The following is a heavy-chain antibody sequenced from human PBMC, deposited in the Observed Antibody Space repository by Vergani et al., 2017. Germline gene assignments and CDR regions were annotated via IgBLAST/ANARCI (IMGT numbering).Heavy chain of an antibody. Sequence: QVQLQESGPGLVKPSETLSLTCTVSNDSVSNTFYYWGWIRQTPGKGLEWIGSIYYSGSTYYNPSLESRVTMSVDTSKSQFSLKLSSVTAADTAVYYCASQNIVVELDATSETGGVPGEFDYWGQGILVTVSS. CDR1: NDSVSNTFYY. D-gene: IGHD2-15*01. J-gene: IGHJ4*02. V-gene: IGHV4-39*01. CDR3: ASQNIVVELDATSETGGVPGEFDY. CDR2: IYYSGST.